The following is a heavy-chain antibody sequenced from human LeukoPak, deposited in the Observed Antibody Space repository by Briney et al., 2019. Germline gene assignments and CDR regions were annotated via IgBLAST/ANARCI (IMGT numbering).Heavy chain of an antibody. Sequence: SQTLSLTCAISGDSVSRDSIAWNWIRQSPSRGLEWLGRTYYKSAWYNDYAVSVKGRIIINPDTSKNQFSLQLNSVTPEDTAVYYCARGRDTALGTWGQGTLVTVSS. D-gene: IGHD5-18*01. CDR1: GDSVSRDSIA. CDR3: ARGRDTALGT. J-gene: IGHJ4*02. V-gene: IGHV6-1*01. CDR2: TYYKSAWYN.